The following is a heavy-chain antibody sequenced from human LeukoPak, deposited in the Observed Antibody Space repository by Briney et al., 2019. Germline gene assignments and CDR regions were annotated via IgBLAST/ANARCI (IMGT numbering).Heavy chain of an antibody. CDR3: ARGDSSGWALGLAFDI. J-gene: IGHJ3*02. Sequence: GGSLRLSCAASGFTFSSSWMHWVRQAPEKGLVWVSRINSDGSSTSYADSVKGRFTISRDNAKNTLYLQMNSLRAEDTAVYYCARGDSSGWALGLAFDIWGQGTMVTVSS. CDR1: GFTFSSSW. D-gene: IGHD6-19*01. V-gene: IGHV3-74*01. CDR2: INSDGSST.